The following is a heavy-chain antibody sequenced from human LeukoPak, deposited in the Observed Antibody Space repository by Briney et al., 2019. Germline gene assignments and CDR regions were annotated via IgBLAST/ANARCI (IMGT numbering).Heavy chain of an antibody. D-gene: IGHD3-22*01. Sequence: SGGSLRLSCAASGFTFSSYSMNWVRQAPGKGLEWVSYISSSSSTIYYADSVKGRFTISRDNSKNTLFLQINSLRAEDSAVYYCATDRERDPSVYYLVGGQGTLITVSS. CDR3: ATDRERDPSVYYLV. J-gene: IGHJ4*02. V-gene: IGHV3-48*01. CDR2: ISSSSSTI. CDR1: GFTFSSYS.